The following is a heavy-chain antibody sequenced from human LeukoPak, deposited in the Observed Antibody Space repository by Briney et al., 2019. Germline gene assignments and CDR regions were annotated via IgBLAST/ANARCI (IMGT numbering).Heavy chain of an antibody. V-gene: IGHV4-34*01. CDR1: GGSFSDYY. CDR3: ARGVVTMVRGVIYASRPKNWFDP. Sequence: SETLSLTCAVYGGSFSDYYWNWIRQPPGKGLEWIGEINHSGSTNYNPSLKSRVTISVDTSKNQFSLKLSSVTAADTAVYYCARGVVTMVRGVIYASRPKNWFDPWGRGTLVTVSS. D-gene: IGHD3-10*01. J-gene: IGHJ5*02. CDR2: INHSGST.